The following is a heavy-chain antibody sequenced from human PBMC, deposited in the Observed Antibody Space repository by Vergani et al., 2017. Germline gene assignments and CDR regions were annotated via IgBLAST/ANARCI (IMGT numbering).Heavy chain of an antibody. D-gene: IGHD3-10*01. V-gene: IGHV3-30*02. Sequence: QVQLVESGGGVVQPGGSLRLSCAASGFTFSSYGMHWVRQAPGKGLEWVTFIRYDGSNKYYADSVKGRFTISRDNSKNTLYLQMNSLRAEDTAVYYCAKDRHYYGSGSYSVGWGQGTLVTVSS. CDR1: GFTFSSYG. CDR2: IRYDGSNK. J-gene: IGHJ4*02. CDR3: AKDRHYYGSGSYSVG.